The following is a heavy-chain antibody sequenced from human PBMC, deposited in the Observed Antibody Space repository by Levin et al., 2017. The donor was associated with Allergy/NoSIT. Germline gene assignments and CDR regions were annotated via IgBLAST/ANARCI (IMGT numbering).Heavy chain of an antibody. D-gene: IGHD1-26*01. J-gene: IGHJ4*02. CDR3: AKDAPYSGSYRLSRTTDHYFDY. CDR1: GFTFSSYA. V-gene: IGHV3-23*01. Sequence: GESLKISCAASGFTFSSYAMSWVRQAPGKGLEWVSAISGSGGSTYYADSVKGRFTISRDNSKNTLYLQMNSLRAEDTAVYYCAKDAPYSGSYRLSRTTDHYFDYWGQGTLVTVSS. CDR2: ISGSGGST.